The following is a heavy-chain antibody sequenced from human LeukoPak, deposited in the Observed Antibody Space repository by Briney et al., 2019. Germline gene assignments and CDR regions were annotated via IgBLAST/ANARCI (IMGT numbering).Heavy chain of an antibody. CDR3: ARDQVHFDWLLSEIRYNYYFGY. D-gene: IGHD3-9*01. CDR1: GYTFTSYG. Sequence: ASVKVSCKASGYTFTSYGISWVRQAPGQGLEWMGWISAYNGNTNYAQKLQGRVTMTTDTSTSTAYMELRSLRSDDTAVYYCARDQVHFDWLLSEIRYNYYFGYWGQGTLVTVSS. CDR2: ISAYNGNT. V-gene: IGHV1-18*01. J-gene: IGHJ4*02.